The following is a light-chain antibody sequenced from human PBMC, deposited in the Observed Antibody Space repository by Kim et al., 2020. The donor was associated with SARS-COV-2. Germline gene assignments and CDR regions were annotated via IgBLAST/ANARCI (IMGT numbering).Light chain of an antibody. V-gene: IGKV1-5*01. CDR1: QSISRR. Sequence: ASVGDRVTISCRASQSISRRLAWYQQKSGRAPSLLMYDASSLESGVPSRFSGSGTGTEFTLTISSLQPDDFATYYCQQYESVSPSFCGGTKVDIK. J-gene: IGKJ4*01. CDR2: DAS. CDR3: QQYESVSPS.